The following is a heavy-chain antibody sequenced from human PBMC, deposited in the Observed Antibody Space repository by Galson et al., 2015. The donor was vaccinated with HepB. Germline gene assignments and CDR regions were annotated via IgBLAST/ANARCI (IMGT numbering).Heavy chain of an antibody. CDR2: IYYSGRTVYYSGST. J-gene: IGHJ5*02. CDR1: GGSISRYY. Sequence: SETLSLTCTVFGGSISRYYWSWIRQAPGKGLEWIGYIYYSGRTVYYSGSTNYNPSLRSRVTISVDTSKKQLALKLTSVTAADTAVYYCAREKWRAVDDNSKNWFDPWGQGTLVTVSS. D-gene: IGHD1-1*01. V-gene: IGHV4-59*01. CDR3: AREKWRAVDDNSKNWFDP.